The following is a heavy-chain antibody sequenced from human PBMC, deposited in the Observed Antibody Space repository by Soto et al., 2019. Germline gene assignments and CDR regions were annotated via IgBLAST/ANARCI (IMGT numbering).Heavy chain of an antibody. Sequence: QVQLVESGGGVVQPGRSLRLSCAASGFTFSSYGIHWVRQAPVKGLEWVALIYYDGSNKYYADSVKGRFTISRDNSKNTLFLQMNSLRAADTAVYYCARNLKDGGMDVWGQGTTVTVSS. V-gene: IGHV3-33*01. J-gene: IGHJ6*02. CDR3: ARNLKDGGMDV. CDR1: GFTFSSYG. CDR2: IYYDGSNK.